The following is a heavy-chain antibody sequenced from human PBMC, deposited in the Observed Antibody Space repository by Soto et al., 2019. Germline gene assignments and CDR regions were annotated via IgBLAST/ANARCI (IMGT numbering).Heavy chain of an antibody. V-gene: IGHV1-46*01. CDR1: GYTFTNFY. J-gene: IGHJ6*02. CDR2: INPSGTTT. CDR3: AKPQIARHYYYGMEV. Sequence: QVQLVQSGAEVKKPGASVKVSCKASGYTFTNFYMHWVRQAPGQGLEWMGIINPSGTTTDYAQKFQGRVTMTRDTSTSTYYMELSSLRSEDTAVYYCAKPQIARHYYYGMEVWGQGTAVTVFS.